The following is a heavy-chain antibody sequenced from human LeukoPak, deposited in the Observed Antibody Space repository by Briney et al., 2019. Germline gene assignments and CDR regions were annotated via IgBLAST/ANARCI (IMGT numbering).Heavy chain of an antibody. D-gene: IGHD4-17*01. Sequence: GGSLRLSCAASGFTFSSYWMSWVRQAPGKGREWVANIKQDGSEKYYVDSVKGRFTISRDNAKNSLYLQMNSLRAEDTAVYYCAKDLRYYYYMDVWGKGTTVTISS. CDR1: GFTFSSYW. V-gene: IGHV3-7*03. CDR2: IKQDGSEK. J-gene: IGHJ6*03. CDR3: AKDLRYYYYMDV.